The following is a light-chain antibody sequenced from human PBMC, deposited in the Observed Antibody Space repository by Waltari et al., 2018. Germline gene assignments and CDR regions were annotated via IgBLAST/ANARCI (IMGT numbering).Light chain of an antibody. Sequence: SYVLTQPPSVSVAPGETSRITCGGDNIGGYSVHWYQQKPGQAPVLVLYYDSNRPSGIPERFSGSNFGNTATLTSSRVEAGDEADYYCQVSDSTADLVVFGGGTKLTVL. J-gene: IGLJ2*01. CDR1: NIGGYS. CDR3: QVSDSTADLVV. CDR2: YDS. V-gene: IGLV3-21*04.